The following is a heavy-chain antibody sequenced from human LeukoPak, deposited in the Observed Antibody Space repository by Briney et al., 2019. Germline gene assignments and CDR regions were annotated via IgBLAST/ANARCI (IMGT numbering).Heavy chain of an antibody. D-gene: IGHD2-2*01. CDR3: ATIPPGRYCSSPSCYWGH. V-gene: IGHV3-15*01. CDR1: GFTFINAW. J-gene: IGHJ4*02. CDR2: IKSKTDGWTT. Sequence: GGSLRLSCAASGFTFINAWMSWVRQAPGKGLEWVGRIKSKTDGWTTDYAAPVKGRFTISRDDSKNTLYLQMNSLKTEDTAVYFCATIPPGRYCSSPSCYWGHWGQGTLVTVSS.